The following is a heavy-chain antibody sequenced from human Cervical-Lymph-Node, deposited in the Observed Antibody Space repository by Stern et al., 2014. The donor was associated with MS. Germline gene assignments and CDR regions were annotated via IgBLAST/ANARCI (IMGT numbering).Heavy chain of an antibody. CDR3: ARISLGSGIDY. D-gene: IGHD1-26*01. Sequence: QVQLQQSGAEVKQPGASMKVTCQASENTFTGYYIHWVRQAPGQGLEWMGWIYPNSGATNYAQRFQDRVSLTSDTSNTLAYMELDRLTSDDTAVYYCARISLGSGIDYWGQGSLVTVSS. J-gene: IGHJ4*02. CDR2: IYPNSGAT. V-gene: IGHV1-2*02. CDR1: ENTFTGYY.